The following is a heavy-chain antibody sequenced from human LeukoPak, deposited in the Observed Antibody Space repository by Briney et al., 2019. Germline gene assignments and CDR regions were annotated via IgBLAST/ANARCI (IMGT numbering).Heavy chain of an antibody. Sequence: GESLQISCKGSGYSFTSYWIGWVRQMPGKGLEWMGIIYPGDSDTRYNPSFQGQVTISADKSITTAYLQWSSLKASDTAMYYCARHMANLDAFDIWGQGTMVTVSS. V-gene: IGHV5-51*01. CDR2: IYPGDSDT. CDR1: GYSFTSYW. D-gene: IGHD5-24*01. J-gene: IGHJ3*02. CDR3: ARHMANLDAFDI.